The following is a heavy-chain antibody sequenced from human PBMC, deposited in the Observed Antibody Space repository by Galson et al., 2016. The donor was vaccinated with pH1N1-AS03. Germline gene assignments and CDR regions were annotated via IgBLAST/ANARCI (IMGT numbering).Heavy chain of an antibody. V-gene: IGHV4-34*01. CDR2: INHRGGT. J-gene: IGHJ4*02. CDR1: GGSISSYY. D-gene: IGHD2-2*01. Sequence: SETLSLTCTVSGGSISSYYWTWIRQPPGKGLEWIGEINHRGGTNYQPSLKSRVAVSVDTSKKQFSLKLNSVTAADTAVYYCAKGRTQWCTSPSCYSYYIDNWGQGTLVTVSS. CDR3: AKGRTQWCTSPSCYSYYIDN.